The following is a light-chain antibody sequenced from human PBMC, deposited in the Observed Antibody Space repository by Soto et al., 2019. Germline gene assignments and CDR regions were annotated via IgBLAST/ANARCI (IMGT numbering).Light chain of an antibody. V-gene: IGKV1-39*01. J-gene: IGKJ1*01. Sequence: DIQMTQAPSSLSAAVGDRVTITCRASQSISSYLNWYQQKPGKAPKLLIYAASSLQSGVPSRFSGSGSGTEFTVTISSLQPEDFATYYGQQSYSTPPWTFGQGTNVEI. CDR3: QQSYSTPPWT. CDR1: QSISSY. CDR2: AAS.